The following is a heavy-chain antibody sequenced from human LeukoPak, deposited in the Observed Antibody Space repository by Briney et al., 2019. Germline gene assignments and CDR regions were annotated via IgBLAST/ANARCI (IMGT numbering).Heavy chain of an antibody. CDR3: ARGPNMYGLDV. Sequence: GRSMRLSCAASSLILSINYLSWVRHAPGTALDWVSVIYSGGSTYYADSVKGRFTISRDNTKNTMYLQMNSLAAEDTAIYYCARGPNMYGLDVWGQGTTVTVSS. CDR1: SLILSINY. J-gene: IGHJ6*02. V-gene: IGHV3-53*01. D-gene: IGHD1/OR15-1a*01. CDR2: IYSGGST.